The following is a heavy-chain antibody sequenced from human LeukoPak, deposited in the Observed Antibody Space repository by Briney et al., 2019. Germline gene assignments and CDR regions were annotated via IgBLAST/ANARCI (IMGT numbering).Heavy chain of an antibody. J-gene: IGHJ1*01. V-gene: IGHV1-69*05. CDR3: ARDHRIAGRDFQH. CDR2: IIPIFGTA. D-gene: IGHD1-20*01. Sequence: SVKVSCKASGGTFSSYAISWVRQAPGQGLEWMGGIIPIFGTANYAQKLQGRVTMTTDTSTSTAYMELRSLRSDDTAVYYCARDHRIAGRDFQHWGQGTLVTVSS. CDR1: GGTFSSYA.